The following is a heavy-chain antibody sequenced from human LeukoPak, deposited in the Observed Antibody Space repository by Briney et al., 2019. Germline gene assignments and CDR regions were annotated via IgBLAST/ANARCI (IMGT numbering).Heavy chain of an antibody. CDR3: ARVGFTYGYGFSKAVDY. Sequence: GRSLRLSCAASGFTFSSYAMHWVRQAPGKGLEWVAIISHDGSNKYYAESVKGRLTISRDNSNNTLYLQMNSLRAEDTAVYYCARVGFTYGYGFSKAVDYWGQGTLVTVSS. V-gene: IGHV3-30-3*01. D-gene: IGHD5-18*01. CDR1: GFTFSSYA. J-gene: IGHJ4*02. CDR2: ISHDGSNK.